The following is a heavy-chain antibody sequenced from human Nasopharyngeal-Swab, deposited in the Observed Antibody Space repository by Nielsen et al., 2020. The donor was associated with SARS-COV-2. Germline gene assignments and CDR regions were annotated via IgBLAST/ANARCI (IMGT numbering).Heavy chain of an antibody. D-gene: IGHD6-13*01. CDR1: GGSISSYY. CDR3: ARVGGSSWRHYYYYYGMDV. Sequence: SETLSLTCTVSGGSISSYYWSWIRQPPGKGLEWIGYIYYSGSTNYNPSLKSRVTISVDTSKNHFSLKLSSVTAADTAVYYCARVGGSSWRHYYYYYGMDVWGQGTTVTVSS. J-gene: IGHJ6*02. V-gene: IGHV4-59*01. CDR2: IYYSGST.